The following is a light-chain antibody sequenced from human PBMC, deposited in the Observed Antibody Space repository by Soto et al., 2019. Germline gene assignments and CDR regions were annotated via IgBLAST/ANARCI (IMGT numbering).Light chain of an antibody. CDR1: SSDVGAYNY. J-gene: IGLJ2*01. CDR2: EVN. Sequence: QAVVTQPPSASGSPGQSVTISCTGTSSDVGAYNYVSWYQQHPGKAPKLMIYEVNKRPSGVPDRFSGSKSGNTASLTVSGLQAEDEADYFCSSYVGNNNLVFGGGTKLTV. V-gene: IGLV2-8*01. CDR3: SSYVGNNNLV.